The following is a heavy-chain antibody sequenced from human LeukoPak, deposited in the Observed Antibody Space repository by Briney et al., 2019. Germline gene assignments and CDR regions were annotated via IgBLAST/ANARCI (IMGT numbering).Heavy chain of an antibody. Sequence: GGSLRLSCEASGITFGDYWMSWVRQAPGKGLEWVANIKHDGSEKYYVDSVKGRFTLSRDNAKNSLYLQMNSLRAEDTAVYYCVRDRWGYYYYMDVWGKGTTVTVSS. CDR2: IKHDGSEK. CDR1: GITFGDYW. CDR3: VRDRWGYYYYMDV. D-gene: IGHD7-27*01. J-gene: IGHJ6*03. V-gene: IGHV3-7*01.